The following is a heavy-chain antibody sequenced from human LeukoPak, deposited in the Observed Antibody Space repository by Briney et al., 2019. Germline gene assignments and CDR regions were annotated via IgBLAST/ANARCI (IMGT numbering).Heavy chain of an antibody. CDR3: AREFANYGENFDY. D-gene: IGHD4-17*01. Sequence: GASVKVSCKASGYTFTSYYMHWVRQAPGQGLEWMGWINPNSGGTNYAQKFQGRVTMTRDTSISTAYMELSRLRSDDTAVYYCAREFANYGENFDYWGQGTLVTVSS. J-gene: IGHJ4*02. CDR1: GYTFTSYY. V-gene: IGHV1-2*02. CDR2: INPNSGGT.